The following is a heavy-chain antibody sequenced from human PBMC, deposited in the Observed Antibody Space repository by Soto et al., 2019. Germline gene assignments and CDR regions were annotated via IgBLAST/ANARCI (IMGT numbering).Heavy chain of an antibody. D-gene: IGHD2-21*02. Sequence: LRLSCAASGFAFDNGMTWVRQAPGKGLEWISTVDYSGNSQHYADSVKGRFTISRDKSRDTIALQMSNLRAEDTALYYCVSWVTAHFDNWGKGTLVTVSS. CDR3: VSWVTAHFDN. CDR1: GFAFDNG. CDR2: VDYSGNSQ. J-gene: IGHJ4*02. V-gene: IGHV3-23*05.